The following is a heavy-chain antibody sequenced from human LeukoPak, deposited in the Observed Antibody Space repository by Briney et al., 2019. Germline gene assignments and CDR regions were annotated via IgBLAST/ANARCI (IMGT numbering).Heavy chain of an antibody. J-gene: IGHJ6*04. D-gene: IGHD1-26*01. CDR1: GYSFTSYW. Sequence: GESLKISCKGSGYSFTSYWIVWVRQMPGKGLEWMGIIYPGDSDTTYSPSFQGQVTISADKSISTAYLQWSSLKASDTAIYYCARHRVATADGVDVWGKGTTVTVSS. CDR2: IYPGDSDT. CDR3: ARHRVATADGVDV. V-gene: IGHV5-51*01.